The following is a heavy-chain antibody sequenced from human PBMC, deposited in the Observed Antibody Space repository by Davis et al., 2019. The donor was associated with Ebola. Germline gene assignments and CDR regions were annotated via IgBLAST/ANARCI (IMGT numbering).Heavy chain of an antibody. CDR3: AKETNEYSSSSNDF. J-gene: IGHJ4*02. D-gene: IGHD6-6*01. CDR2: VSFDGSVT. V-gene: IGHV3-30*18. CDR1: GFTFSHFG. Sequence: PGGSLRLSCAASGFTFSHFGMHWVRQAPGKGLEWVAVVSFDGSVTHYGDSLRGRFAVSRYNFRNTVSLQMSSLRNEDTGVYYCAKETNEYSSSSNDFWGQGIRVTVSS.